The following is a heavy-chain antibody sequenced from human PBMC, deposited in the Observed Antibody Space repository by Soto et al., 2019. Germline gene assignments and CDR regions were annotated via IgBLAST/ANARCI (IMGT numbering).Heavy chain of an antibody. J-gene: IGHJ6*03. CDR1: GGFISSGDYY. V-gene: IGHV4-31*03. Sequence: QVQLQESGPGLVKPSQTLYLTCTVSGGFISSGDYYWNWIRQLPGKGLEWIGYIEHSGSSFYNPSHKGRVAHALYTSKNQFSLKLNSVTAADTAVYYCAREVVPATVDFYYYYIDFWGKGTTVTVSS. CDR3: AREVVPATVDFYYYYIDF. D-gene: IGHD2-2*01. CDR2: IEHSGSS.